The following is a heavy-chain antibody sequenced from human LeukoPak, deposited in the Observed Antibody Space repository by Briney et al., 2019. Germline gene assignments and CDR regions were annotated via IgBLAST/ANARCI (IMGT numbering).Heavy chain of an antibody. CDR3: ARQRRYYYDSSGYVGTYYFDY. J-gene: IGHJ4*02. CDR1: GGSISSYY. Sequence: SETLSLTCTVSGGSISSYYWSWIRQPPGQGLEWIGYIYYSGSTNYTPSLKSRVTISVDTSKNQFSLKLSSVTAADTAVYYCARQRRYYYDSSGYVGTYYFDYWGQGTLVTVSS. V-gene: IGHV4-59*01. D-gene: IGHD3-22*01. CDR2: IYYSGST.